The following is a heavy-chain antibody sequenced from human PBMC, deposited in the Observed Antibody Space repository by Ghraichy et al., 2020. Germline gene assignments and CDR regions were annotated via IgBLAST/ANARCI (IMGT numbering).Heavy chain of an antibody. Sequence: RGSLRLSCAASGFSFSNAWMHWVRQAPGKGLVWVSRIFSDGSGAIYADSVRGRFTISRDNAKSTVYLQMDSLRDDDTAVYYCAKDVAYSFHHWGQGTLVTVSS. CDR1: GFSFSNAW. D-gene: IGHD2-15*01. J-gene: IGHJ1*01. CDR3: AKDVAYSFHH. V-gene: IGHV3-74*01. CDR2: IFSDGSGA.